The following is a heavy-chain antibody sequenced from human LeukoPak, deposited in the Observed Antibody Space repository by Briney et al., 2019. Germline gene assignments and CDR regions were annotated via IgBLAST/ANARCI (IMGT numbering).Heavy chain of an antibody. D-gene: IGHD6-13*01. V-gene: IGHV3-15*01. CDR3: TTGLRAADTN. CDR1: RFTFSNTW. Sequence: KPGGSLRLSCAASRFTFSNTWMSWVRQAPGKGLEWVGRIKSKTDGGTTDYAAPVKGRFTISRDDSKNTLYLQMNSLKAEDTAVYYCTTGLRAADTNWGLGTLVTASS. J-gene: IGHJ4*02. CDR2: IKSKTDGGTT.